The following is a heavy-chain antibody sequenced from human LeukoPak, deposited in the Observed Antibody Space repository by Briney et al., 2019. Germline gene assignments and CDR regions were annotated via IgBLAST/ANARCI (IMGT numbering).Heavy chain of an antibody. D-gene: IGHD2-2*01. J-gene: IGHJ5*02. CDR3: ARGVVVVPAAMNWFDP. CDR2: INHSGST. CDR1: GGSFSGYY. Sequence: PSETLSLTCAVYGGSFSGYYWSWIRQPPGKGLEWIGEINHSGSTNYNPSLKSRVTISVDTSKNQFSLKLSSVTAADTAVYYCARGVVVVPAAMNWFDPWGQGTLVTVSS. V-gene: IGHV4-34*01.